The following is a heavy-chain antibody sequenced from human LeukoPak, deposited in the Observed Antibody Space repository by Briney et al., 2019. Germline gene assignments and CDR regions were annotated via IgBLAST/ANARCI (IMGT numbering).Heavy chain of an antibody. CDR3: VRGDRYFFDY. Sequence: GGSLRLSCAASGFRFSSYEMNWVRQAPGRGLEWVSYIGNTGRTIYYVDSVKGRFTVSRDNAKNSLYLQMNSLRAEDTAIYYCVRGDRYFFDYWGQGTLVSVSS. CDR1: GFRFSSYE. D-gene: IGHD1-14*01. J-gene: IGHJ4*02. CDR2: IGNTGRTI. V-gene: IGHV3-48*03.